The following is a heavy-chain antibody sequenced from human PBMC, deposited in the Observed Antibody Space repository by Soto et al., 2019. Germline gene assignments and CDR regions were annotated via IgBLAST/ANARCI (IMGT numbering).Heavy chain of an antibody. CDR2: IYGDDEK. D-gene: IGHD3-16*01. CDR3: AYRLKGGGYFQY. Sequence: QITLKESGPALVKPTQTLTLTCTFSGFSLSTTALGVGWIRQPPGEALEWVALIYGDDEKRYSPSLKSRITNTKATSKNPGVLTMDNMDPVDTATYYCAYRLKGGGYFQYWGQGILVTVSS. CDR1: GFSLSTTALG. V-gene: IGHV2-5*02. J-gene: IGHJ4*02.